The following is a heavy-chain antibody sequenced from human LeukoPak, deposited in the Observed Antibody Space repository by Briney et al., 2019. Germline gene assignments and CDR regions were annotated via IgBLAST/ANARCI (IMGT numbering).Heavy chain of an antibody. V-gene: IGHV3-21*01. CDR2: ISSSSSYI. CDR1: GFTFSSYS. D-gene: IGHD3-10*01. CDR3: ARDDRGPYAFDI. J-gene: IGHJ3*02. Sequence: GGSLRLSCAASGFTFSSYSMNWVRQAPGKGLEWVSSISSSSSYIYYADSVKGRFTISRDNAKNSLHLQMNSLRAEDTAVYYCARDDRGPYAFDIWGQGTMVTVSS.